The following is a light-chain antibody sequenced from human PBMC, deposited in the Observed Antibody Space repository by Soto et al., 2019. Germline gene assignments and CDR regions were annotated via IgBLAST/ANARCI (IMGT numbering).Light chain of an antibody. Sequence: DIVMTQSPLSLPVTPGAPASISCRSSQRHLHSNGNNSLDWYLQKPGQSPQLLIYVVSNRASRGPYRFSGRGSSTDCPLKISRVEADDVGVYYCLQAVQTPWAFGQGTKVEIK. J-gene: IGKJ1*01. V-gene: IGKV2-28*01. CDR2: VVS. CDR3: LQAVQTPWA. CDR1: QRHLHSNGNNS.